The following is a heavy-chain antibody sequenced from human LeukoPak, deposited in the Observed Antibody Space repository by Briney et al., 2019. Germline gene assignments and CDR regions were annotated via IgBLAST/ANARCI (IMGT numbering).Heavy chain of an antibody. J-gene: IGHJ5*02. CDR2: INHSGST. CDR3: ARKENVVSFDP. CDR1: GGSFSGYY. V-gene: IGHV4-34*01. D-gene: IGHD2-15*01. Sequence: SETLSLTCAVYGGSFSGYYWSWIRQPPGKGLEWIGEINHSGSTNCNPSLKSRVTISVDTSKNQFSLKLSSVTAADTAVYYCARKENVVSFDPWGQGTLVTVSS.